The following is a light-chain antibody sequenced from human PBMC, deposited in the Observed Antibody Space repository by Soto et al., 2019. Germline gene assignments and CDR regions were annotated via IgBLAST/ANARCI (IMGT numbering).Light chain of an antibody. J-gene: IGKJ4*01. CDR2: GAS. V-gene: IGKV3-20*01. CDR3: QQYNNWPPLT. CDR1: QSASSSY. Sequence: EIMLTQSPGTLSLSPGERATLSCRASQSASSSYLAWYQQKPGQAPRLLIYGASSRATGIPDRFSGSGSGTDFTLTISRLEPEDFAVYYCQQYNNWPPLTFGGGTKVDIK.